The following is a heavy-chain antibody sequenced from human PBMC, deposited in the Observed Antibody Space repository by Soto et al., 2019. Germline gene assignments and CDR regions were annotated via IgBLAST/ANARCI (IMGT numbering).Heavy chain of an antibody. D-gene: IGHD2-2*01. CDR2: INPNSGGT. Sequence: QVQLVQSGAEVKKPRASVKVSCKASGYTFTGYYMHWLRQAPGQGLEWMGCINPNSGGTNYAQKFQGWVTMTRDTSIRMAYMELSRLISDDTAVYYCANCSTSCDRYAFDIWGEGTMVTVSS. CDR1: GYTFTGYY. J-gene: IGHJ3*02. CDR3: ANCSTSCDRYAFDI. V-gene: IGHV1-2*04.